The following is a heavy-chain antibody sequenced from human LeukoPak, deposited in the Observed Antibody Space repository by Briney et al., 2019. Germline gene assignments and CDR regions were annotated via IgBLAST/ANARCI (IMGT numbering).Heavy chain of an antibody. J-gene: IGHJ5*02. Sequence: SETLSLTCTVSGGSISRDYWSWIRQPPGKGLEWIGYIYTSGSTNYNPSLKSRVTISVDTSKNQFSLKLSSVTAADTAVYYCERDDSNWFDPWGQGTLVTVSS. CDR1: GGSISRDY. D-gene: IGHD4-11*01. CDR2: IYTSGST. CDR3: ERDDSNWFDP. V-gene: IGHV4-4*09.